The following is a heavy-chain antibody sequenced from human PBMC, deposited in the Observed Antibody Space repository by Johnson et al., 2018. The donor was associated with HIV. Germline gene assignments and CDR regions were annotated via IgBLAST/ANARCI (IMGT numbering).Heavy chain of an antibody. CDR1: GFTFDEYV. V-gene: IGHV3-9*01. Sequence: HLVESGGGWVQPGRSLRVSCAASGFTFDEYVIHWVRQAPGKGLEWVSGISWKSGNKGYADSVKGRFTISRDNAKNSLYLQMNSLRAEDTALYYCAKAFWSGYYEDAFDIWGQGTMVTVSS. CDR3: AKAFWSGYYEDAFDI. J-gene: IGHJ3*02. CDR2: ISWKSGNK. D-gene: IGHD3-3*01.